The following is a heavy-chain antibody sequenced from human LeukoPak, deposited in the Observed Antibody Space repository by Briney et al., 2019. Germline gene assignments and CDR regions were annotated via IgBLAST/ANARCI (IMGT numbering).Heavy chain of an antibody. D-gene: IGHD6-13*01. V-gene: IGHV3-23*01. J-gene: IGHJ6*03. CDR3: AKDAPIAAAGTYYYYMDV. CDR2: ISGSGGST. CDR1: GFTFSSYA. Sequence: GGSLRLSCAASGFTFSSYAMSWVRRAPEKGPEWVSGISGSGGSTYYADSVKGRFTISRDNSKNTLYLQMNSLRAEDTAVYYCAKDAPIAAAGTYYYYMDVWGKGTTVTVSS.